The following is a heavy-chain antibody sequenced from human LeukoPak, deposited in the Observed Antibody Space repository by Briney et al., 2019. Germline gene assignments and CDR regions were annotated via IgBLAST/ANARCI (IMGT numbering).Heavy chain of an antibody. Sequence: ASVKVSYKASGYTFTSYGISWVRQAPGQGLEWMGWISAYNGNTNYAQKLQGRVTMPTDTSTSTAYMELRSLRSDDTAVYYCARGFDLETNTVDDYWGERTLVTVSS. CDR2: ISAYNGNT. V-gene: IGHV1-18*01. D-gene: IGHD3-9*01. CDR1: GYTFTSYG. CDR3: ARGFDLETNTVDDY. J-gene: IGHJ4*02.